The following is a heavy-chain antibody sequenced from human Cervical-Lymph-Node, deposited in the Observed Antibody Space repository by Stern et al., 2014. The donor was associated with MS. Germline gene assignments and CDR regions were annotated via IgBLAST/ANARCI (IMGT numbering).Heavy chain of an antibody. V-gene: IGHV4-31*03. CDR1: GVSIGTDGYY. CDR2: TFYSGFT. D-gene: IGHD4-23*01. CDR3: ARGFGGDSVGSFDY. J-gene: IGHJ4*02. Sequence: QVQLQESGPRLVKPSQTLSLTCTVSGVSIGTDGYYWTWIRQRPGKGLEWIGYTFYSGFTNSNPALRSRLVISVDPSKNQFFLKLSSVTAADTAMYYCARGFGGDSVGSFDYWGQGTLVTVSS.